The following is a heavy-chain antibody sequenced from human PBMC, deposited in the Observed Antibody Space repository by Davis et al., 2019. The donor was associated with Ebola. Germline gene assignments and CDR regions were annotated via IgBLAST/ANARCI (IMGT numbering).Heavy chain of an antibody. D-gene: IGHD3-22*01. CDR3: TNKGDHDGSGYPDLRY. Sequence: GGSLRLSCAASGFTVSSNHMSWVRQAPGKGLEWVSVIYDHSTAYADSVRGRFIISRDRSKNTLSLQMKSLRAEDTAVYYCTNKGDHDGSGYPDLRYWGQGTLVTVSS. CDR1: GFTVSSNH. V-gene: IGHV3-53*01. CDR2: IYDHST. J-gene: IGHJ4*02.